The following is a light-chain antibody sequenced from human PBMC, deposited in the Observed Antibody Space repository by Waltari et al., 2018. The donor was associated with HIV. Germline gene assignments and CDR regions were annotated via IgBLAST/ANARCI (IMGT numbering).Light chain of an antibody. J-gene: IGLJ3*02. V-gene: IGLV1-44*01. CDR2: SNN. Sequence: QSVLTQPPSASGTPGQRVTISCSGSRSNIGSNTVSWYQQLPGTAPKLFIYSNNQRPSGVPDRVSGSKSGTSASLAISGLQSEDEADYYCAAWDDSLNGWVFGGGTNLTVV. CDR3: AAWDDSLNGWV. CDR1: RSNIGSNT.